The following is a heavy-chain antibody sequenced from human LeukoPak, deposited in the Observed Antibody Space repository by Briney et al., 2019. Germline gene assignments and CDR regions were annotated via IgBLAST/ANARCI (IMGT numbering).Heavy chain of an antibody. Sequence: GRSLRLSCAVSGFTFRSYAMRWVRQAPGKGLQWVSSITSTGANTYYSDSVKGRFTISRDNSKNTLYLHMSSLRAEDTAIYYCARDRSGVDDYWGQGTLVTVSS. V-gene: IGHV3-23*01. CDR3: ARDRSGVDDY. CDR1: GFTFRSYA. J-gene: IGHJ4*02. D-gene: IGHD2-8*01. CDR2: ITSTGANT.